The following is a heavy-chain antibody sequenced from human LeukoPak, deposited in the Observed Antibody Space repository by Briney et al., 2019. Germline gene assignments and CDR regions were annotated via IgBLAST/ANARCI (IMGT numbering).Heavy chain of an antibody. V-gene: IGHV4-59*12. D-gene: IGHD1-26*01. CDR2: IYHSGST. CDR1: GGSISSYY. CDR3: AKSGSYSHFDY. Sequence: SETLSLTCTVSGGSISSYYWSWIRQPPGKGLEWIGEIYHSGSTNYNPSLKSRVTISVDKSKNQFSLKLSSVTAADTAVYYCAKSGSYSHFDYWGQGTLVTVSS. J-gene: IGHJ4*02.